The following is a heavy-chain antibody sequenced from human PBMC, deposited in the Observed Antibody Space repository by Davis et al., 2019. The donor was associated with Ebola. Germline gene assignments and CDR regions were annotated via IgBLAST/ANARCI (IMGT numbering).Heavy chain of an antibody. CDR3: AKDSVAAGPPWSYYYGMDV. CDR2: ISGSGGST. J-gene: IGHJ6*02. V-gene: IGHV3-23*01. D-gene: IGHD6-13*01. CDR1: GFTFSIYA. Sequence: GESLKISCAASGFTFSIYAMSWVRQAPGKGLEWVSAISGSGGSTYYADPVKGRFTISRDNSKNTLYLQMNSLRAEDTAVYYCAKDSVAAGPPWSYYYGMDVWGQGTTVTVSS.